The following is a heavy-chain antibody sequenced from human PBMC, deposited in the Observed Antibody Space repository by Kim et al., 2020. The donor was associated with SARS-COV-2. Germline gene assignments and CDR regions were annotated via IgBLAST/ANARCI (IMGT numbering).Heavy chain of an antibody. V-gene: IGHV5-51*01. CDR3: ARHVTCSSTSCYYGDY. CDR2: IYPGDSDT. CDR1: GYSFTSYW. D-gene: IGHD2-2*01. Sequence: GESLKISCKGSGYSFTSYWIGWVRQMPGKGLEWMGIIYPGDSDTRYSPSFQGQVTISADKSISTAYLQWSSLKASDTAMYYCARHVTCSSTSCYYGDYWGQGTLVTVSS. J-gene: IGHJ4*02.